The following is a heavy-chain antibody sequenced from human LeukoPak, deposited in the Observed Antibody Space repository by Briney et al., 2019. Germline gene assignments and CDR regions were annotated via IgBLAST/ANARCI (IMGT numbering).Heavy chain of an antibody. CDR3: ASRVVPAASVKY. Sequence: SETLSLTCTVSGGSISSSNYYWGWVRQPPGKGLEWIGSIYFGGSTYYSPSLKSQVTISVDMSKNQFSLKLRSVTATDTAVYYCASRVVPAASVKYWGQGTLVTVSS. CDR1: GGSISSSNYY. J-gene: IGHJ4*02. CDR2: IYFGGST. V-gene: IGHV4-39*01. D-gene: IGHD2-2*01.